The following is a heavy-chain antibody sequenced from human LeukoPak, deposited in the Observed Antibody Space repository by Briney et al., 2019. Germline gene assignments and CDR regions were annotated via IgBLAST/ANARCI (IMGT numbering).Heavy chain of an antibody. V-gene: IGHV1-46*01. D-gene: IGHD5-18*01. CDR3: ATASAHSANDY. CDR1: GYTFITYY. Sequence: ASVKVSCKASGYTFITYYIHWVRQAPGQGLEWMGLINPSGGRTNYEQKFQGRVTVTRDMSTSTVYMELSSLRSEDTAVYYCATASAHSANDYWGQGTLVTVSS. J-gene: IGHJ4*02. CDR2: INPSGGRT.